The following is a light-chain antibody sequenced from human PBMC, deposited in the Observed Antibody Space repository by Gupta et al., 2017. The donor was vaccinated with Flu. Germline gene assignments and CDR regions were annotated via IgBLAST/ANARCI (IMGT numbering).Light chain of an antibody. CDR1: DIGSNN. CDR3: QVWDSSSYV. V-gene: IGLV3-9*01. Sequence: CGGKDIGSNNVHWYQQKPGQAPVLVIYRANNRPSGIPARFSGSNSGNTATLTISRAQAGDEADYYCQVWDSSSYVFGTGTKVTVL. J-gene: IGLJ1*01. CDR2: RAN.